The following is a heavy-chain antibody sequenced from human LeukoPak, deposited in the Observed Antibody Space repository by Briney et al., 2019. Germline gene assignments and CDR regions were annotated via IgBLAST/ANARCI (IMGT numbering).Heavy chain of an antibody. J-gene: IGHJ6*03. CDR1: GFTFSLYP. D-gene: IGHD2-15*01. CDR3: ARGGGYCSGGSCSPMDV. CDR2: ISTSSSHI. Sequence: GGSLRLSCAASGFTFSLYPMNWVRQAPGKGLEWVSSISTSSSHIYFANSVKGRFTISRDNAKNSLYLQMNSLTAEDTAEYYCARGGGYCSGGSCSPMDVWGKGTTVTVSS. V-gene: IGHV3-21*01.